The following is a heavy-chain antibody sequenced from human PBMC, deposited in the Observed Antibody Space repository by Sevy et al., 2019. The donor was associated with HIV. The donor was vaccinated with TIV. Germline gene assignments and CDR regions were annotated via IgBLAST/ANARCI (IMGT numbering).Heavy chain of an antibody. Sequence: GGSLRLSCAASGFTFSSYAMSWVRQAPGKGLEWVSAISGSGGSTYYADSVKGRFTISRDNSKNTLYLQMTSLRAVDTDVYYCAKDGRNTAMVNGFLGMYKLNYFYYMDVWGKGTTVTVS. V-gene: IGHV3-23*01. CDR3: AKDGRNTAMVNGFLGMYKLNYFYYMDV. J-gene: IGHJ6*03. CDR1: GFTFSSYA. CDR2: ISGSGGST. D-gene: IGHD5-18*01.